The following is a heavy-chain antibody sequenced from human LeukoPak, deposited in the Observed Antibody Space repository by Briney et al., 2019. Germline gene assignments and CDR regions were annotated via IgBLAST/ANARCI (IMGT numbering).Heavy chain of an antibody. CDR1: GFTFSSYA. D-gene: IGHD3-22*01. Sequence: GGSLRLSCAASGFTFSSYAMSWVRQAPGKGLEWVSSISSSSSYIYYADSVQGRFTISRDNSKDTLYLQMNSLRVEDTAVYYCARDEYYDSSGYYVPDAFDIWGQGTMVTVSS. CDR2: ISSSSSYI. V-gene: IGHV3-21*01. J-gene: IGHJ3*02. CDR3: ARDEYYDSSGYYVPDAFDI.